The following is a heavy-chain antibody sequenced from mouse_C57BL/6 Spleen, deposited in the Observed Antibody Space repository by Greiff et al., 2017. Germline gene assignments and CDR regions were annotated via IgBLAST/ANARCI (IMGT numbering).Heavy chain of an antibody. D-gene: IGHD1-1*01. Sequence: DVKLVESGGGLVKPGGSLKLSCAASGFTFSSYTMSWVRQTPEKRLEWVATISGGGGNTYYPDSVKGRFTISRDNAKNTLYLQMSSLRSEDTALYYCARQGYYGTGAYWGQGTLVTVSA. CDR3: ARQGYYGTGAY. J-gene: IGHJ3*01. V-gene: IGHV5-9*01. CDR2: ISGGGGNT. CDR1: GFTFSSYT.